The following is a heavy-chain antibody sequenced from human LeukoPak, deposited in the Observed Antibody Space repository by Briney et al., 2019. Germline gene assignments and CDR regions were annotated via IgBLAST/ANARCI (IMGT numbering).Heavy chain of an antibody. V-gene: IGHV4-59*01. CDR3: ARYDSSGYGHFQH. D-gene: IGHD3-22*01. CDR1: GGSISYYY. Sequence: SETLSLTCTVSGGSISYYYWSWIRQPPGKGLEWIGYIYYSGSTNYNPSLKSRVTISVDTSKNQFSLRLSSVTAADTAVYYCARYDSSGYGHFQHWGQGTLVTVSS. CDR2: IYYSGST. J-gene: IGHJ1*01.